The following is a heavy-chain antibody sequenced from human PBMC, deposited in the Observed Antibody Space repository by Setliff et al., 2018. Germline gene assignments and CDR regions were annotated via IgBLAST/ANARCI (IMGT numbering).Heavy chain of an antibody. Sequence: PSETLSLTCTVSDDSISSRHYYWSWIRQPAGKGLGWIGQIYTSWSSNYNPSLKGRASLSIDASKRQFSLKLTSVTAADTAVYYCARMSGFLYMDVWGKGTTVTVSS. D-gene: IGHD6-25*01. CDR3: ARMSGFLYMDV. V-gene: IGHV4-61*09. CDR1: DDSISSRHYY. J-gene: IGHJ6*03. CDR2: IYTSWSS.